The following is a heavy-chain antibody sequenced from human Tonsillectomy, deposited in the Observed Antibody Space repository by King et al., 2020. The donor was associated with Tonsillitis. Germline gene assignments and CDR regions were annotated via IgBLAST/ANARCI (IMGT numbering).Heavy chain of an antibody. J-gene: IGHJ4*02. CDR3: VKHSGRHSGGE. CDR2: ISDSGGST. Sequence: VQLVESGGALVQPGGSLRLSCAASGFTFSSYTMSWVRQAPGKGLEWVSSISDSGGSTFNADSGKGRFTISRDNSKNTLYLQMNSLRAEDTAVYYCVKHSGRHSGGEGGQGTLVTVSS. D-gene: IGHD1-26*01. CDR1: GFTFSSYT. V-gene: IGHV3-23*04.